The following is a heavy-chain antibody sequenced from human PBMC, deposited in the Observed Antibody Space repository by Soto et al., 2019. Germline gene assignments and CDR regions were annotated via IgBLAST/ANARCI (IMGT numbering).Heavy chain of an antibody. CDR3: ARDLEVDIASWSDP. CDR2: IIPIFGTA. Sequence: SVKVSCTASGGTFSSYAISWVRQAPGQGLEWMGGIIPIFGTANYAQKFQGRVTITADESTSTAYMELSSLRSEDTAVYYCARDLEVDIASWSDPWGQGTLVTVSS. J-gene: IGHJ5*02. D-gene: IGHD5-12*01. CDR1: GGTFSSYA. V-gene: IGHV1-69*13.